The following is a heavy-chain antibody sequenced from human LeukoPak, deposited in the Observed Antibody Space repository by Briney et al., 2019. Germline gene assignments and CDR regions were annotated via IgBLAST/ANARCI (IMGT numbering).Heavy chain of an antibody. CDR1: GYTFTGYY. CDR2: IYPNSGAT. J-gene: IGHJ4*02. CDR3: GTLLSNGPFDY. V-gene: IGHV1-2*02. Sequence: ASVKVSCKASGYTFTGYYMHWVRQAPGQGLEWMGYIYPNSGATKYAQKFQGRVTMTRDASISTAYMELSGLRSDDTAVYYCGTLLSNGPFDYWGQGSLVTVSS.